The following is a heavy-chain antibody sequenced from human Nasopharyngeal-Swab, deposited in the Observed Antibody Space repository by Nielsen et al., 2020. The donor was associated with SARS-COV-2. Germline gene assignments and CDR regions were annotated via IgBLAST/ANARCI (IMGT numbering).Heavy chain of an antibody. D-gene: IGHD3-3*01. CDR3: AATSVLRFLEWLNNWFDP. CDR1: GGSISSSSCY. V-gene: IGHV4-39*01. Sequence: SETLSLTCTVSGGSISSSSCYWGWIRQPPGKGLEWIGSIYYSGSTYYNPSLKSRVTISVDTSKNQFSLKLSSVTAADTAVYYCAATSVLRFLEWLNNWFDPWGQGTLVTVSS. CDR2: IYYSGST. J-gene: IGHJ5*02.